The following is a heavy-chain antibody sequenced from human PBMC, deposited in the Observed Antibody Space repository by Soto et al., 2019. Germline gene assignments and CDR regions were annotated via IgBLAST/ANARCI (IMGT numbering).Heavy chain of an antibody. D-gene: IGHD2-2*02. J-gene: IGHJ6*02. V-gene: IGHV5-51*01. CDR2: IYPGDSDT. Sequence: GESLKISCKGSGYSFTSYWIGWVRQMPGKGLEWMGIIYPGDSDTRYSPSFQGQVTISADKSISTAYLQWSSLKASDTAMYYCARTDSWQYQLLYSPYYYGMDVWGQGTTVTVSS. CDR3: ARTDSWQYQLLYSPYYYGMDV. CDR1: GYSFTSYW.